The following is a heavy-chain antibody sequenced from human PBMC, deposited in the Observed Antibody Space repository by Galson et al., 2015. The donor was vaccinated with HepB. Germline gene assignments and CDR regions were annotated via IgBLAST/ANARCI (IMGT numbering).Heavy chain of an antibody. CDR3: ARGASGRSTAGYYMDV. CDR2: INPSGGST. J-gene: IGHJ6*03. D-gene: IGHD1-26*01. V-gene: IGHV1-46*03. CDR1: RYTFTSYY. Sequence: SVKVSCKASRYTFTSYYMHWVRQAPGQGLEWLGVINPSGGSTTYAQKFQDRVTMTRDTSTSTVYMELSSLRSEDTAVYYCARGASGRSTAGYYMDVWGKGTTVTVSS.